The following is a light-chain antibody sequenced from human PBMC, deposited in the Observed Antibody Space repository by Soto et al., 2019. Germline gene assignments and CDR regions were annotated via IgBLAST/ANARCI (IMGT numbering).Light chain of an antibody. CDR1: QSVSSSY. Sequence: DIVLTQSPGTLSLSPGERATLSCRASQSVSSSYLAWYQQKPGQAPRLLIYGASIRATGIPDRFSGSGSGTDFTLIISRLEPEDFAVYYCQQYGSSPLTFGGGTKVEIK. V-gene: IGKV3-20*01. CDR3: QQYGSSPLT. CDR2: GAS. J-gene: IGKJ4*01.